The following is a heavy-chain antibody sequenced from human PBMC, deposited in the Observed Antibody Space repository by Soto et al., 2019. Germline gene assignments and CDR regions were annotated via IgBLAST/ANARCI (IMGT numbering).Heavy chain of an antibody. J-gene: IGHJ4*02. CDR1: GFTFSSYA. D-gene: IGHD3-10*01. CDR3: AKAASYGSATDYSEY. Sequence: PGGSLRLSCAASGFTFSSYAMSWVRQAPGKGLEWVSAISGSGGITYYADSVKGRFTISRDNSKNTLYLQMNSLRAEDTAVYYCAKAASYGSATDYSEYWGQGTLVNVSS. CDR2: ISGSGGIT. V-gene: IGHV3-23*01.